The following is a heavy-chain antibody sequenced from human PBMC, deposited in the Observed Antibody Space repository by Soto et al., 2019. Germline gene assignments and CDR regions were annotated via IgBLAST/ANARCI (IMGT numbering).Heavy chain of an antibody. Sequence: SVKVSCKTSGYTFVDYFIHWVRQAPGQGLEWMGGIIPVFGTAKYAQKFQGRVTITADESTSTAYMELSSLTSEDTAVYYCARPIVAPTYYYYYAMDVWGQGTTVTVSS. CDR2: IIPVFGTA. J-gene: IGHJ6*02. CDR1: GYTFVDYF. CDR3: ARPIVAPTYYYYYAMDV. D-gene: IGHD3-22*01. V-gene: IGHV1-69*13.